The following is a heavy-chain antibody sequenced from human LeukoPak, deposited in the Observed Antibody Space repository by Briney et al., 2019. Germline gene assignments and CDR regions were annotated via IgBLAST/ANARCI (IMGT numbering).Heavy chain of an antibody. V-gene: IGHV4-59*08. CDR3: ARHYVGWGFDY. Sequence: SETLSLTCTVSGGSISNYYWSWSRQPPGKGLEWIGYIYYSGSTNYNPSLKSRVTISVDTSKNQFSLKLRSVTAADTAVYYCARHYVGWGFDYWGQGTLVTVSS. J-gene: IGHJ4*02. CDR2: IYYSGST. D-gene: IGHD1-26*01. CDR1: GGSISNYY.